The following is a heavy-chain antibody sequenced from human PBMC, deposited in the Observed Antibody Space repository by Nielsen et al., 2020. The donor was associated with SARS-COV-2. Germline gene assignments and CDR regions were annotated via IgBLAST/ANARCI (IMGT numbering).Heavy chain of an antibody. J-gene: IGHJ6*02. CDR2: IWYDGSNK. CDR3: ARDRAVGARGSSGMEV. Sequence: GGSLRLSCAASGFTFSSYGMHWVRQAPGKGLEWVAVIWYDGSNKYYADSVKGRFTVSRDNSKNTLYLQMHSLRAEDTAVYYCARDRAVGARGSSGMEVWGQGTTVTVSS. CDR1: GFTFSSYG. D-gene: IGHD1-26*01. V-gene: IGHV3-33*01.